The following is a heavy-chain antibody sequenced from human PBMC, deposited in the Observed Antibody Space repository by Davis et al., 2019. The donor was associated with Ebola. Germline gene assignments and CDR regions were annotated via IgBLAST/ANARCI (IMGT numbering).Heavy chain of an antibody. J-gene: IGHJ4*02. V-gene: IGHV1-18*01. Sequence: AASVKVSCKASGYTFTSYGISWVRQAPGQGLEWMGWINAGNGNTKYSQKFQGRVTITRDTSASTAYMELSSLRSEDTAVYYCATTLLWFRDTSSPGDDYWGQGTLVTVSS. D-gene: IGHD3-10*01. CDR1: GYTFTSYG. CDR3: ATTLLWFRDTSSPGDDY. CDR2: INAGNGNT.